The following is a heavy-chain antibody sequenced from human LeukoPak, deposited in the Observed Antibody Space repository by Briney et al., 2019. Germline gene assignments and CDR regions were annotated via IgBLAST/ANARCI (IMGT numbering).Heavy chain of an antibody. CDR1: GESFSGYY. CDR2: VNHCGST. J-gene: IGHJ4*02. V-gene: IGHV4-34*01. CDR3: ARRPRNSGSYDGPSGLDY. D-gene: IGHD1-26*01. Sequence: SETLSLTCAVYGESFSGYYWSWIRQPPGKGLEWIGEVNHCGSTNYNPSLKSRVTISVDTSKNQFSLNLSSVTAADTAMYYCARRPRNSGSYDGPSGLDYWGQGTLVTASS.